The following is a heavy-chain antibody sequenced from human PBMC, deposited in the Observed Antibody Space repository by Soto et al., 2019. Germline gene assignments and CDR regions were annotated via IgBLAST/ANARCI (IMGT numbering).Heavy chain of an antibody. V-gene: IGHV1-69*01. Sequence: VKGSCNATGCPFISYAIIWVRQAPGQGLEWMGGIIPIFGTANYAQKFQGRVTITADESTSTAYMELSSLRSEDTAVYYCARDRERAAAGPNWFDPWGQGTLVTVSS. J-gene: IGHJ5*02. CDR2: IIPIFGTA. D-gene: IGHD6-13*01. CDR3: ARDRERAAAGPNWFDP. CDR1: GCPFISYA.